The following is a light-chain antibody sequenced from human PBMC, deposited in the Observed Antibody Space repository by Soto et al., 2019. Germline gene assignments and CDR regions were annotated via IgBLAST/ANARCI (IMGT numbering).Light chain of an antibody. CDR3: QQYNSYSPT. Sequence: EIVMTQSPATLSVSPEERASLSRRASQSVSSNLAWYQQKTGQAPRLLIYGASSRATGIPDRFSGSGSGTDLNLTISGLQPGDSATYYCQQYNSYSPTCGQGTKVDIK. CDR1: QSVSSN. J-gene: IGKJ1*01. V-gene: IGKV3D-15*01. CDR2: GAS.